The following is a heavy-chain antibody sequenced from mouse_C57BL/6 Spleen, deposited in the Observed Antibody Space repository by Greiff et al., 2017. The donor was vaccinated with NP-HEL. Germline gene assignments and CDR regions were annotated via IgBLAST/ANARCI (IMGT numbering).Heavy chain of an antibody. Sequence: VQLQQSGPELVKPGASVKISCKASGYSFTGYYMNWVKQSPEKSLEWIGEINPSTGGTTYNHKFTAKATLTVDKSSSTAYMQLKSLTSEDSAVYYCARRIYYDYDEFAYWGQGTLVTVSA. V-gene: IGHV1-42*01. CDR3: ARRIYYDYDEFAY. D-gene: IGHD2-4*01. CDR2: INPSTGGT. CDR1: GYSFTGYY. J-gene: IGHJ3*01.